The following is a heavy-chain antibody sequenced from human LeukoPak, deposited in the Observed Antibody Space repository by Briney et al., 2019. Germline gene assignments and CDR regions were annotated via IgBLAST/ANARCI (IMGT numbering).Heavy chain of an antibody. CDR3: AKSPSGRGGYNWFDP. Sequence: SETLSLTCTVSGGSISGYYWSWIRQPAGKGLEWIGRVYTSGSTNYNPSLKRRVTMSIDTSKNQFSLNLSSVTAADTAVYYCAKSPSGRGGYNWFDPWGQGTLVTVSS. CDR2: VYTSGST. V-gene: IGHV4-4*07. CDR1: GGSISGYY. J-gene: IGHJ5*02. D-gene: IGHD3-16*01.